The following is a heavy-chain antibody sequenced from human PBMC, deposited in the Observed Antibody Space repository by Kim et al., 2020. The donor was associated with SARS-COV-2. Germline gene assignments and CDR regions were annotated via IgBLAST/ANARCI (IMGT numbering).Heavy chain of an antibody. CDR3: ASSSRAVAAMRYYFYGMDV. CDR2: ISNSGSS. J-gene: IGHJ6*02. Sequence: SETLSLTCTVSGDSISTYYWSWIRQPPGKGLEWIGYISNSGSSNYNPSLKSRVTISIDTSRNQFSLTLSSVTAADTAVYFCASSSRAVAAMRYYFYGMDVWGQGTSDTVSS. CDR1: GDSISTYY. V-gene: IGHV4-59*01. D-gene: IGHD2-2*01.